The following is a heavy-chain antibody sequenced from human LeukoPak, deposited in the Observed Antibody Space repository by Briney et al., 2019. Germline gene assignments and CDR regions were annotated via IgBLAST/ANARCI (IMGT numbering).Heavy chain of an antibody. V-gene: IGHV3-48*01. CDR2: ISSSSSTI. D-gene: IGHD1-26*01. J-gene: IGHJ6*03. Sequence: PGGSLRLSCAASGFTSSSYSMHWVRQAPGMGLEWVSYISSSSSTIYYADSVKGRFTISRDNARNSLYLQMNSLRAEDTAVYYCARDAYSGSYYMDVWGKGTTVTVSS. CDR3: ARDAYSGSYYMDV. CDR1: GFTSSSYS.